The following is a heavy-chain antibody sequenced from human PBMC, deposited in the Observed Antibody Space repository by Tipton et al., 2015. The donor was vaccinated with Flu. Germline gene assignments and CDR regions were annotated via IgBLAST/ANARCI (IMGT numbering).Heavy chain of an antibody. CDR2: TYYRSQWYN. J-gene: IGHJ4*02. V-gene: IGHV6-1*01. CDR1: GDSVSSNSAA. D-gene: IGHD3-16*01. CDR3: AREYNYIRGTYTYFDY. Sequence: GLVKPSQTLSLTCAISGDSVSSNSAAWNWIRQSPSRGLEWLGRTYYRSQWYNDYVQSVKSRIIIAPDTSKNQFSLQLNSVTPEDTAIYYCAREYNYIRGTYTYFDYWGQGPLVPVSS.